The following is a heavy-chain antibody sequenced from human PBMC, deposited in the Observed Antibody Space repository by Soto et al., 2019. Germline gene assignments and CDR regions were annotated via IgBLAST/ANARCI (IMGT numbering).Heavy chain of an antibody. V-gene: IGHV3-48*04. Sequence: GGSLRLFCPPSGFTFRDYGMHRVRQAPGKGLEWVSYISDDTTTINYADSVKGRFTISRDNAKNSLYLQMNSLRGEDTGVYYCARADLTSTWYSGFFQHWGQGTLVTVSS. CDR1: GFTFRDYG. CDR3: ARADLTSTWYSGFFQH. CDR2: ISDDTTTI. J-gene: IGHJ1*01. D-gene: IGHD6-13*01.